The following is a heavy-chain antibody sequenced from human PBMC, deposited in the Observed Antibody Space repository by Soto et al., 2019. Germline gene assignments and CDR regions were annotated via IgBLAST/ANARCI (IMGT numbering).Heavy chain of an antibody. V-gene: IGHV3-9*01. J-gene: IGHJ4*02. Sequence: PGGSLRLSCAASGFTFDDYAMHWVRQAPGKGLEWVSGISWNSGSIGYADSVKGRFTISRDNAKNSLYLQMNSLRAEDTALYYCAKDPTSGIAAAGGSDYWGQGTLVTGSS. D-gene: IGHD6-13*01. CDR2: ISWNSGSI. CDR3: AKDPTSGIAAAGGSDY. CDR1: GFTFDDYA.